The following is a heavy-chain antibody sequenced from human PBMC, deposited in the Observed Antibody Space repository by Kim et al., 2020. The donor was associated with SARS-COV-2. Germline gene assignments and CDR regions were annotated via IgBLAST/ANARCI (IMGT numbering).Heavy chain of an antibody. CDR3: ARAKRSSGWAAFDY. CDR2: IYYSGST. CDR1: GGSISSSSYY. Sequence: SETLSLTCTASGGSISSSSYYWGWIRQPPGKGLEWIGSIYYSGSTYYNSSLKSRVTISVDTSKNQFSLKLSSVTAADTAVYYCARAKRSSGWAAFDYWG. J-gene: IGHJ4*01. D-gene: IGHD6-19*01. V-gene: IGHV4-39*07.